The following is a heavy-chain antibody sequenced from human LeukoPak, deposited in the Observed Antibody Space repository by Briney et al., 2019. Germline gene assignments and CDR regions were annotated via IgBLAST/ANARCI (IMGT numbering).Heavy chain of an antibody. D-gene: IGHD3-22*01. J-gene: IGHJ3*01. CDR1: GGSFSDYY. Sequence: PSETLSLTCAVYGGSFSDYYWSWIRQPPGKGLEWIGEINHSGSTNYNPSLKSRVTISVDTSENHFSLKLSSVTAADTAVYYCARWFYDSSGYYYGDAFDAWGQGTTVTVSS. CDR2: INHSGST. V-gene: IGHV4-34*01. CDR3: ARWFYDSSGYYYGDAFDA.